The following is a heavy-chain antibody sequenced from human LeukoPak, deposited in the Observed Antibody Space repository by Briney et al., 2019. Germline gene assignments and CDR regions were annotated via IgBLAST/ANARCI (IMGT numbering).Heavy chain of an antibody. D-gene: IGHD6-19*01. CDR3: ARHIRYPQYSSGWVFDY. V-gene: IGHV4-39*01. Sequence: SETLSLTCTVSGGSISSSSYYWGWIRQPPGKGLEWTGSIYYSGSTYYNPSLKSRVTISVDTSKNQFSLKLSSVTAADTAVYYCARHIRYPQYSSGWVFDYWGQGTLVTVSS. CDR1: GGSISSSSYY. J-gene: IGHJ4*02. CDR2: IYYSGST.